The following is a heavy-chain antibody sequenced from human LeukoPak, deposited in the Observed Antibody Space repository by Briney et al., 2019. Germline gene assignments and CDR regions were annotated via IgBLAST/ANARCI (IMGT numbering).Heavy chain of an antibody. CDR3: ARGYPGYCSGGSCYGLVDP. Sequence: SETLPLTCTVSGGSISSGDYYWSWIRQPPGKGLEWIGYIYYSGSTYYNPSLKSRVTISVDTSKNQFSLKLSSVTAADTAVYYCARGYPGYCSGGSCYGLVDPWGQGTLVTVSS. CDR2: IYYSGST. CDR1: GGSISSGDYY. V-gene: IGHV4-30-4*01. D-gene: IGHD2-15*01. J-gene: IGHJ5*02.